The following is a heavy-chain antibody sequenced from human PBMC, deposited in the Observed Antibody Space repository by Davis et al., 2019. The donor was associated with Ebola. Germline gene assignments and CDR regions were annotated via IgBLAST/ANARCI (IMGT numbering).Heavy chain of an antibody. D-gene: IGHD1-20*01. CDR2: ITSSGTTI. V-gene: IGHV3-11*01. CDR3: ARDQLTGTTWDY. J-gene: IGHJ4*02. CDR1: GFTFSDYY. Sequence: GESLKISCAASGFTFSDYYMSWIRKPPGKGLEWVSYITSSGTTIYYADSVKGRFTISRDNAKNSLYLQMNSLRAEDTAIYYCARDQLTGTTWDYWGQGTLVTVSS.